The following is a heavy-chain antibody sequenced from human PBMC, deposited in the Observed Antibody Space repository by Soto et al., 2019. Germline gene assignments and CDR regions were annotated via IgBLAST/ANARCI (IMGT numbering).Heavy chain of an antibody. CDR3: AKDQRGVSSTARIDY. CDR2: ISGSGGNT. Sequence: EVQLLESGGGLVQPGGSLRLSCAASGFTFSSYAMSWVRQAPGKGLEWVSSISGSGGNTYYADSVKGRFTISRDNSKNTLYLQMNSLRAEDTAVFYCAKDQRGVSSTARIDYWGQGALVTVSS. J-gene: IGHJ4*02. CDR1: GFTFSSYA. D-gene: IGHD3-10*01. V-gene: IGHV3-23*01.